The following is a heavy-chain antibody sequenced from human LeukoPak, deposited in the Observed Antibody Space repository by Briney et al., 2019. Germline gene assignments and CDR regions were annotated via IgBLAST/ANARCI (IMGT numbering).Heavy chain of an antibody. J-gene: IGHJ4*02. Sequence: GGSLRLSCAASGFIFSTYAIRWVRQAPGQGLEWVAFIWYDGSTKYYADSVKGRFTFSRDNSKNTLYLQMNSLRAEDTGVYYCARDDGDYYYLDYWGQGTLVTVSS. D-gene: IGHD4-17*01. V-gene: IGHV3-33*01. CDR2: IWYDGSTK. CDR3: ARDDGDYYYLDY. CDR1: GFIFSTYA.